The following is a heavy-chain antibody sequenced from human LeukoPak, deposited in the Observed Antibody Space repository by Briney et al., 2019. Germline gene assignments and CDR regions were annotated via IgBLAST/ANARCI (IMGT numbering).Heavy chain of an antibody. CDR1: GYTFTDYG. Sequence: ASVKVSRKASGYTFTDYGVSWVRQAPGQGLEWMGWISGSNVNTNYEQKVQGRVTMTTDTSTSTAYMELRSLRSDDTAVYYCARAGATLTRLFDFWGQGTLVTVSS. CDR3: ARAGATLTRLFDF. D-gene: IGHD4-11*01. CDR2: ISGSNVNT. V-gene: IGHV1-18*01. J-gene: IGHJ4*02.